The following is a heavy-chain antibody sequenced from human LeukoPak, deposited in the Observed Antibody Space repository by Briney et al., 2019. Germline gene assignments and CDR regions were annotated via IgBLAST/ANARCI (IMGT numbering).Heavy chain of an antibody. D-gene: IGHD3-22*01. CDR2: IYYSGST. J-gene: IGHJ4*02. CDR3: ARHKLVVSSGYFD. CDR1: GGSISSYY. V-gene: IGHV4-59*08. Sequence: SETLSLTCTVSGGSISSYYWSWIRQPPGKGLEWIGYIYYSGSTNYNPSLKSRVTISVDTSKNQFSLKLSSVTAADTAVYYRARHKLVVSSGYFDWGQGTLVTVSS.